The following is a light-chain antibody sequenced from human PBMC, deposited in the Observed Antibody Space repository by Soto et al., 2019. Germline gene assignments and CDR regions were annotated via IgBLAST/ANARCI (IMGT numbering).Light chain of an antibody. J-gene: IGKJ3*01. CDR2: PSS. Sequence: DIQMTQSPSSLSASVGNRVTITCRASDTISVYLAWYQHKPGKVPERLLYPSSILHSGVPSRFSGSRSDTEFTLTISSLKTEDVAGYYCQKYNTAPFTFGPGTKVEIK. CDR1: DTISVY. V-gene: IGKV1-27*01. CDR3: QKYNTAPFT.